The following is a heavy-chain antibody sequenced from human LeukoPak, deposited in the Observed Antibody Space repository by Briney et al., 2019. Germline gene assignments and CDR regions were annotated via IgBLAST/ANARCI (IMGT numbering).Heavy chain of an antibody. CDR2: IKPDGRQK. CDR1: APLSSMIW. V-gene: IGHV3-7*01. CDR3: ARALLQYFGMDV. D-gene: IGHD2-15*01. Sequence: SLASALYAPLSSMIWTRWDSQADKEGREWVANIKPDGRQKFYIDSVKGRFTISRDNAKNSLYLQMNSLRAEDTAVYYCARALLQYFGMDVWGQGTPVTVSS. J-gene: IGHJ6*02.